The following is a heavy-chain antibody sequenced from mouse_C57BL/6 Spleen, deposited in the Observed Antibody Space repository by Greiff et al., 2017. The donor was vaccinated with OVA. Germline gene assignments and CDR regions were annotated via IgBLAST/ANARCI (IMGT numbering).Heavy chain of an antibody. D-gene: IGHD1-1*01. CDR1: GYSITSGYY. CDR3: ARGGYGSSPAWFAY. Sequence: EVQLVESGPGLVKPSQSLSLTCSVTGYSITSGYYWNWIRQFPGNKLEWMGYISYDGSNNYNPSLKNRISITRETSKNQFFLKLNSVTTEDTATYYCARGGYGSSPAWFAYWGQGTLVTVSA. V-gene: IGHV3-6*01. J-gene: IGHJ3*01. CDR2: ISYDGSN.